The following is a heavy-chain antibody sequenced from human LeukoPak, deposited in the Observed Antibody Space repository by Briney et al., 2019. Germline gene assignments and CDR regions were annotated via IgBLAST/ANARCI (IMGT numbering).Heavy chain of an antibody. CDR1: GFTFNNYD. CDR3: SRDRGSNHRTHYYDY. D-gene: IGHD1-14*01. V-gene: IGHV3-21*01. Sequence: GSLRLSCEASGFTFNNYDMNWVRQAPGKGLEWVSSISSSSSHIYYADAMKGRFTISRDNAKNSLYLQMNSLRAEDTAIYYCSRDRGSNHRTHYYDYWGQGTLVTVSS. J-gene: IGHJ4*02. CDR2: ISSSSSHI.